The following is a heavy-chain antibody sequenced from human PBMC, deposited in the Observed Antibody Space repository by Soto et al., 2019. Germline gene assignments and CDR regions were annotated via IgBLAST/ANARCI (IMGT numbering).Heavy chain of an antibody. V-gene: IGHV4-34*01. Sequence: PSETLSLTCAVYGGFLSESYWTWIRQPPGKGLEWIGEINHVGGTNYNPSLKSRVTMSVDTSQNQFSLRLISVTAADTAMYFCVRIRYQLPSSVLWLDPWGQG. CDR3: VRIRYQLPSSVLWLDP. CDR2: INHVGGT. D-gene: IGHD3-16*01. J-gene: IGHJ5*02. CDR1: GGFLSESY.